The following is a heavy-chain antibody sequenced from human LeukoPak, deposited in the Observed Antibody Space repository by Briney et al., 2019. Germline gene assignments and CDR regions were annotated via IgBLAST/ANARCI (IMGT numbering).Heavy chain of an antibody. CDR3: AKASGWNENY. V-gene: IGHV3-30*18. Sequence: PGRSLRLSCAASGFTFSSYGMHWVRQAPGKGLEWVAVISYDGSNKYYADSVKGRFTISRDNSKNTLYLQMNSLRAEDTAVYYCAKASGWNENYWGQGTLVTVSS. CDR2: ISYDGSNK. J-gene: IGHJ4*02. D-gene: IGHD1-1*01. CDR1: GFTFSSYG.